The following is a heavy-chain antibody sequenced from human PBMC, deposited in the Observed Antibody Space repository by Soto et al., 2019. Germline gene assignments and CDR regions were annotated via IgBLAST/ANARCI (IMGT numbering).Heavy chain of an antibody. CDR1: GFTFSSYG. D-gene: IGHD3-10*01. CDR3: AREGEWTHTMATDYYGMDV. V-gene: IGHV3-33*01. J-gene: IGHJ6*02. CDR2: IWYDGSNK. Sequence: GGSLRLSCAASGFTFSSYGMHWVRQAPGKGLEWVAVIWYDGSNKYYADSVKGRFTISRDNSKNTLYLQMNSLRAEDTAVYYCAREGEWTHTMATDYYGMDVWGQGTTVTVSS.